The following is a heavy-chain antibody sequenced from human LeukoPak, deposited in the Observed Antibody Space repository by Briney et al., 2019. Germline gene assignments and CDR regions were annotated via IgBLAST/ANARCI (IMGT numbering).Heavy chain of an antibody. CDR3: AKDGGYSANIYYMDV. Sequence: GGSLRLSCSASGFTFSSYAMSWVRQAPGKGPEWVAGISAGGGSTFYADFVEGRFTISRDNSKNTLYLQVDSVRAEDTAVYNCAKDGGYSANIYYMDVWGKGTTVSVSS. CDR2: ISAGGGST. V-gene: IGHV3-23*01. D-gene: IGHD5-12*01. J-gene: IGHJ6*03. CDR1: GFTFSSYA.